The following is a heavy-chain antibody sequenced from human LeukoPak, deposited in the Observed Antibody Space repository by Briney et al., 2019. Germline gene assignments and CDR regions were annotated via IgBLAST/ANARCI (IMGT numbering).Heavy chain of an antibody. CDR2: ISGSNGNT. Sequence: GASVKVSCKASGYTFTSYYMHWVRQAPGQGLEWMGWISGSNGNTNYAQMFQGRVSMTADTSTSTAYMELRSLRSDDTAVYYCARSGRGTYYYFDLWGQGTLVTVSS. V-gene: IGHV1-18*04. CDR1: GYTFTSYY. J-gene: IGHJ4*02. D-gene: IGHD1-26*01. CDR3: ARSGRGTYYYFDL.